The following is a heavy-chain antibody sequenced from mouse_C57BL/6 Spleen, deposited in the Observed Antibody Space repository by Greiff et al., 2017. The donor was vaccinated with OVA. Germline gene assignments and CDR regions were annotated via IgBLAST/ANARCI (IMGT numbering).Heavy chain of an antibody. CDR2: INPGSGGT. Sequence: VKLQESGAELVRPGTSVKVSCKASGYAFTNYLIEWVKQRPGQGLEWIGVINPGSGGTNYNEKFKGKATLTADKSSSTAYMQLSSLTSEDSAVYFCARFARWDGRDYWGQGTSVTVSS. CDR3: ARFARWDGRDY. CDR1: GYAFTNYL. J-gene: IGHJ4*01. V-gene: IGHV1-54*01. D-gene: IGHD3-3*01.